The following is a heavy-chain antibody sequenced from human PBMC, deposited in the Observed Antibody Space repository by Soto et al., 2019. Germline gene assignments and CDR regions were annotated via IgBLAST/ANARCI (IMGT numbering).Heavy chain of an antibody. V-gene: IGHV3-74*01. CDR1: GFTFSDYW. CDR3: ARNRDGVDY. CDR2: ISTDGTGT. J-gene: IGHJ4*02. Sequence: PGGSLRLSCAASGFTFSDYWMHWVRQVPGKGLMWVSLISTDGTGTNYADSVKGRFTVSRDNAKSTMYLQMNSLRVDDTAVYYCARNRDGVDYWGLGTLVTVSS.